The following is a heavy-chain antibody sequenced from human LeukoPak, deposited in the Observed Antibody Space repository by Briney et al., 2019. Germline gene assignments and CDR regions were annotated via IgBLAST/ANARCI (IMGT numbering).Heavy chain of an antibody. CDR1: GFTFSSYA. CDR3: ASGRATMLTFDY. J-gene: IGHJ4*02. V-gene: IGHV3-30-3*01. D-gene: IGHD5-12*01. Sequence: GASLRLSCAASGFTFSSYAMSWVRQAPGKGLEWVAVISYDGSNKYYADSVKGRFTISRDNSKNTLYLQMNSLRAEDTAVYYCASGRATMLTFDYWGQGTLVTVSS. CDR2: ISYDGSNK.